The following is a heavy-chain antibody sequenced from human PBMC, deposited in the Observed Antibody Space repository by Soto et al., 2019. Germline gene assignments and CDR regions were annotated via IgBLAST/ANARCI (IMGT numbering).Heavy chain of an antibody. D-gene: IGHD2-15*01. CDR2: ISGSGGST. V-gene: IGHV3-23*01. CDR1: GFTFSSYV. CDR3: AKGAWGGYCSGGSCYPYYYYYYGMDV. Sequence: GGSLRLSCAAPGFTFSSYVMSWVRQAPGKGLEWVSAISGSGGSTYYADSVKGRFTISRDNSKNTLYLQMNSLRAEDTAVYYCAKGAWGGYCSGGSCYPYYYYYYGMDVWGQGTTVTVSS. J-gene: IGHJ6*02.